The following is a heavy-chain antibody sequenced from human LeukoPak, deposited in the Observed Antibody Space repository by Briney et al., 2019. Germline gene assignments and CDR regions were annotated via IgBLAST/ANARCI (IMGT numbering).Heavy chain of an antibody. D-gene: IGHD3-22*01. Sequence: PGRSLRLSCAASGFIFSSYNMHWVRQAPGKGLEWVAIVWYDGSNKYYADSVKGRFTISRDNSKKTLYLQMNSLRAEDTAVYYCAGSGYPEGLDFWGQGTLVTVSP. CDR3: AGSGYPEGLDF. CDR1: GFIFSSYN. CDR2: VWYDGSNK. J-gene: IGHJ4*02. V-gene: IGHV3-33*01.